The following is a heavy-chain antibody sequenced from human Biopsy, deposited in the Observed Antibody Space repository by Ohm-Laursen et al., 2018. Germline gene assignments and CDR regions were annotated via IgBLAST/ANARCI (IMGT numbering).Heavy chain of an antibody. CDR3: ALQSVAQMKNFDY. J-gene: IGHJ4*02. CDR1: GFSFTGYY. CDR2: ISPKSGDT. D-gene: IGHD6-19*01. V-gene: IGHV1-2*02. Sequence: AASVKVSCKASGFSFTGYYIHWVRQAPGQGLEWMGWISPKSGDTNYAHKFQGNITMTRDTSMSTAYMEMSRLRCDDTVVYYCALQSVAQMKNFDYWGQGTLVTVSS.